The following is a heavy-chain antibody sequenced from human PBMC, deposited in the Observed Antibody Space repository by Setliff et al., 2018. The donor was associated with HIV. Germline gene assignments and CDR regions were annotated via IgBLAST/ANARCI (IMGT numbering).Heavy chain of an antibody. J-gene: IGHJ4*02. CDR2: INPSGGST. CDR1: GYTFTTYY. Sequence: ASVKVSCKASGYTFTTYYIHWVRQAPGQGLEWLGVINPSGGSTSYAQKFQGRVTMTRGTSTGTVYMELRSLRSEDTAVYYCARVGERWLQFYYFDNWGQG. D-gene: IGHD5-12*01. V-gene: IGHV1-46*01. CDR3: ARVGERWLQFYYFDN.